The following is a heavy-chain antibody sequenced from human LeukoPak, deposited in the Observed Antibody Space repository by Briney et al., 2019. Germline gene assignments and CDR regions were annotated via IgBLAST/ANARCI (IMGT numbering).Heavy chain of an antibody. D-gene: IGHD5-18*01. Sequence: GGSLRLSCAASGFTLSRYAMSWVRQAQGKGLEWVSAISGSGGSTYSADSVKGRFTISRDNSKNTLYLQMNSLRAEDTAVYYCAKREYSYGLYYFDYWGQGTLVTVSS. CDR2: ISGSGGST. V-gene: IGHV3-23*01. CDR3: AKREYSYGLYYFDY. CDR1: GFTLSRYA. J-gene: IGHJ4*02.